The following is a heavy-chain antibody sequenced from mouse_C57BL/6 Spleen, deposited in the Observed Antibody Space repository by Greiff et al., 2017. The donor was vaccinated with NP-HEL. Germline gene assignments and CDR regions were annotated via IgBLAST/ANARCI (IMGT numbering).Heavy chain of an antibody. CDR2: ISSGGSYT. J-gene: IGHJ3*01. Sequence: DVMLVESGGDLVKPGGSLKLSCAASGFTFSSYGMSWVRQTPDKRLEWVATISSGGSYTYYPDSVKGRFTISRDNAKNTLYLQMSSLKSEDTAMYYCARHAYSNAWFAYWGQGTLVTVSA. CDR1: GFTFSSYG. CDR3: ARHAYSNAWFAY. V-gene: IGHV5-6*02. D-gene: IGHD2-5*01.